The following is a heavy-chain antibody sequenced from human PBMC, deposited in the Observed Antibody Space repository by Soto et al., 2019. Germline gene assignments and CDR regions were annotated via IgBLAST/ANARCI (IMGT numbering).Heavy chain of an antibody. CDR1: GFTFSTYG. Sequence: QVQLVESGGGVVQPGRSLRLSCAASGFTFSTYGMHWVRQAPGTGLEWVAVIWYDGSHKDYADSVKGRFTISRDNSKNTLYLQMNSLSVEDTGVYYCARAVGHFDYWGQGTLVAVAS. CDR2: IWYDGSHK. CDR3: ARAVGHFDY. V-gene: IGHV3-33*01. D-gene: IGHD1-26*01. J-gene: IGHJ4*02.